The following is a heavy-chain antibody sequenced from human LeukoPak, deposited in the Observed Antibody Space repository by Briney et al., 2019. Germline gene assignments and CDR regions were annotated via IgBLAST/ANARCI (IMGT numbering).Heavy chain of an antibody. CDR3: ARDSLPSGGNLPDY. Sequence: SETLSLTRTVSGGSVSSGSYYWSWIRQPPGKGLEWIGYIYYSGSTNYNPSLKSRVTISVDTSKNQFSLKLSSVTAADTAVYYCARDSLPSGGNLPDYWGQGTLVTVSS. J-gene: IGHJ4*02. CDR2: IYYSGST. V-gene: IGHV4-61*01. CDR1: GGSVSSGSYY. D-gene: IGHD4-23*01.